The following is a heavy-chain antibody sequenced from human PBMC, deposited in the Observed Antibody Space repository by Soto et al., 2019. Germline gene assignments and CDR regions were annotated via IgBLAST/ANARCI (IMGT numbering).Heavy chain of an antibody. CDR3: AKDAGYYYDSSGYYYYYYGMDV. Sequence: PGGSLRLSCAASGFTFSSYGVHWVRQAPGKGLEWVAVISYDGSNKYYADSVKGRLTISRDNSKNTLYLQMNSLRAEDTAVYYCAKDAGYYYDSSGYYYYYYGMDVWGQGTTVTVSS. D-gene: IGHD3-22*01. V-gene: IGHV3-30*18. CDR2: ISYDGSNK. J-gene: IGHJ6*02. CDR1: GFTFSSYG.